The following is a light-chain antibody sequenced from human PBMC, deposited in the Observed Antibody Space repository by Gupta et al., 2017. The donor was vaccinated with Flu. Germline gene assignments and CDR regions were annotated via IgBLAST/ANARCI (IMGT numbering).Light chain of an antibody. Sequence: DIVMTQPPDSLAVSLGERATINCKSSQSVLYSSNNKNYLAWYQKKPGQPPKLLIYWASTRESGVPDRFSGSGSGTDFTLTISSLQAEDVAVYYCQQDYSTPRTFGQGTKVEIK. J-gene: IGKJ1*01. CDR3: QQDYSTPRT. CDR1: QSVLYSSNNKNY. V-gene: IGKV4-1*01. CDR2: WAS.